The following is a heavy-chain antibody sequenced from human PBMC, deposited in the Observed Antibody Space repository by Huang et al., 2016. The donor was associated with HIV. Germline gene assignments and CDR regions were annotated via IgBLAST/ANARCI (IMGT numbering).Heavy chain of an antibody. Sequence: QVQLVESGGGVVQPGRSLRLSCVASGLTFNNFGMHWVRQAPGKGLEWVAVISYDGSSGRYSESVKGRFTISRDNPMDTLYLQMNSLRPDDTAVYYCAKESRWYSDLDNWGQGTLVTVSS. CDR1: GLTFNNFG. CDR3: AKESRWYSDLDN. D-gene: IGHD2-15*01. V-gene: IGHV3-30*18. J-gene: IGHJ4*02. CDR2: ISYDGSSG.